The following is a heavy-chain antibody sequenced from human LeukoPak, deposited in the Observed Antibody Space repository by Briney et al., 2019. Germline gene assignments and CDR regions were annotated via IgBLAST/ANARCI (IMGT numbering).Heavy chain of an antibody. CDR3: ASDSAFYYYDSSGYRDAFDI. CDR2: ISGSGGST. J-gene: IGHJ3*02. V-gene: IGHV3-23*01. CDR1: GFTFSSYA. D-gene: IGHD3-22*01. Sequence: PGGSLRLSCAASGFTFSSYAMSWVRQAPGKGLEWVSAISGSGGSTYYADSVKGRFTISRDNSKNTLYLQMNSLRAEDTAVYYCASDSAFYYYDSSGYRDAFDIWGQGTMVTVSS.